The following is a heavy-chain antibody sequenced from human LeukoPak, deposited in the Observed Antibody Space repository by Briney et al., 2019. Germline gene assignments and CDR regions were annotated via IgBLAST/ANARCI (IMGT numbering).Heavy chain of an antibody. V-gene: IGHV4-34*01. D-gene: IGHD5-18*01. CDR3: ARGQRGWIQLWLFDY. Sequence: SEPLSLPCAVYGGSFSGYYWSWIRQPPGKGLEWIGEINHSGSTNYNPSLKSRVTISVDTSKNQFSLKLSSVTAADTAVYYCARGQRGWIQLWLFDYWGQGTLVTVSS. CDR1: GGSFSGYY. J-gene: IGHJ4*02. CDR2: INHSGST.